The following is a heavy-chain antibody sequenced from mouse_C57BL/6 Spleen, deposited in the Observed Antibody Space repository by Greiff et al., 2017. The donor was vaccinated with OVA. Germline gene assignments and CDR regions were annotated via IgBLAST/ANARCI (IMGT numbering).Heavy chain of an antibody. Sequence: QVQLKQSGPGLVQPSQSLSITCTVSGFSLTSYGVHWVRQSPGKGLEWLGVIWSGGGTAYNTAFITRRSISKDNSKSQVFFKMNSLQADDTAIYYYARKLRFYARDCWGQGPSVTVSS. V-gene: IGHV2-2*01. CDR2: IWSGGGT. J-gene: IGHJ4*01. D-gene: IGHD1-1*01. CDR3: ARKLRFYARDC. CDR1: GFSLTSYG.